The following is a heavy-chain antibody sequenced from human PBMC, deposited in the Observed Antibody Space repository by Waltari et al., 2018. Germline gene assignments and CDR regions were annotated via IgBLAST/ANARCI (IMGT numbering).Heavy chain of an antibody. CDR1: GGSLTNYY. CDR3: ARGHYGAINYGFDS. J-gene: IGHJ4*02. Sequence: QVQLQQWGAGLLKPSETLSLTCAVYGGSLTNYYWSWIRQSPGKGLEWIGEISHSGPAQYHPSVRSRVTMSVDTSQNQFSLTLRSVTAADTAVYYCARGHYGAINYGFDSWGQGTQVTVSS. D-gene: IGHD4-17*01. V-gene: IGHV4-34*02. CDR2: ISHSGPA.